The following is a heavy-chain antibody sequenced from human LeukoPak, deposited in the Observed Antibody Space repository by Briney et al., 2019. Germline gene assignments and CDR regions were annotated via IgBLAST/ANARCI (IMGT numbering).Heavy chain of an antibody. CDR3: ARGTYYDSSGPFDY. J-gene: IGHJ4*02. V-gene: IGHV3-30*01. CDR1: GFTFSSYA. CDR2: ISYDGSNK. D-gene: IGHD3-22*01. Sequence: GGSLRLSCAASGFTFSSYAMHWVRQAPGKGLEWVAVISYDGSNKYYADSVKGRFTISRDNSKNTLYLQMNSLRAEDTAVYYCARGTYYDSSGPFDYWGQGTLVTVSS.